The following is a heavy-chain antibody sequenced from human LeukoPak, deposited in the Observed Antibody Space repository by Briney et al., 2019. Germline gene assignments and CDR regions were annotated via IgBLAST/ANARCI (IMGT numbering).Heavy chain of an antibody. CDR1: GYTFTSYD. CDR3: ARGPPNWGYDY. Sequence: ASVKVSCKASGYTFTSYDSNWVRQATGQRPEWMGWMSPSSGDTGYAQKFQDRVTMTRNTSISTAYMELSSLRSDDTAVYYCARGPPNWGYDYWGPGTLVTVSS. J-gene: IGHJ4*02. CDR2: MSPSSGDT. V-gene: IGHV1-8*01. D-gene: IGHD7-27*01.